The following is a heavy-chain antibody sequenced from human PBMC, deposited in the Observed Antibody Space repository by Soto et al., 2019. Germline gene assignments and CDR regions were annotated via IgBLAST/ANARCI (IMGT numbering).Heavy chain of an antibody. D-gene: IGHD2-15*01. CDR3: AKDKDKGYCSGGSCYFLRGKNKDEYYFDY. Sequence: PGGSLRLSCAASGFTFSSYAMSWVRQAPGKGLEWVSAISGSGGSTYYADSVKGRFTISRDNSKNTLYLQMNSLRAEDTAVYYCAKDKDKGYCSGGSCYFLRGKNKDEYYFDYWGQGTLVTVSS. V-gene: IGHV3-23*01. CDR2: ISGSGGST. CDR1: GFTFSSYA. J-gene: IGHJ4*02.